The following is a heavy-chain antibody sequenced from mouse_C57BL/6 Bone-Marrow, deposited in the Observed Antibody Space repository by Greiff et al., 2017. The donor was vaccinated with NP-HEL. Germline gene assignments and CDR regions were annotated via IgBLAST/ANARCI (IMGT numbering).Heavy chain of an antibody. CDR2: IWSGGST. CDR1: GFSLTSYG. J-gene: IGHJ4*01. D-gene: IGHD6-1*01. CDR3: ARNLGSLYYYAMDY. Sequence: QVQLQQSGPGLVQPSQSLSITCTVSGFSLTSYGVHWVRQSPGKGLEWLGVIWSGGSTDFNAASISSLSISKDNSKSQVFFKMNSLQADDTAIYYCARNLGSLYYYAMDYWGQGTSVTVSS. V-gene: IGHV2-2*01.